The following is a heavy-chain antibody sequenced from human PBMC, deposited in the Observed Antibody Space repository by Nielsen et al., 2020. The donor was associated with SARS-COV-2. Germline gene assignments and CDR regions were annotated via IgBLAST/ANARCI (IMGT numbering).Heavy chain of an antibody. CDR3: AKGVYSYGYTYYYYYGMDV. D-gene: IGHD5-18*01. Sequence: GESLKISCAASGFTFSSYSMNWVRQAPGKGLEWVSSISSSSSYIYYADSVKGRFTISRDNAKNTLYLQMNSLRAEDTAVYYCAKGVYSYGYTYYYYYGMDVWGQGTTVTVSS. CDR2: ISSSSSYI. J-gene: IGHJ6*02. V-gene: IGHV3-21*01. CDR1: GFTFSSYS.